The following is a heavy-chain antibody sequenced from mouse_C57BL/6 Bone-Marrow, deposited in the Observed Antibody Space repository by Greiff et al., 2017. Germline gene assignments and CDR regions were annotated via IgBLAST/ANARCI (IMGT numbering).Heavy chain of an antibody. CDR3: ARKGRTAQATIAY. CDR2: INPYNGGT. V-gene: IGHV1-19*01. Sequence: VQLQQSGPVLVKPGASVKMSCKASGYTFTDYYMNWVKQSHGKSLEWIGVINPYNGGTSYNQKFKGKATLTVDKSSSTAYMELNSLTSEDSAVYYCARKGRTAQATIAYWGQGTLVTVSA. D-gene: IGHD3-2*02. CDR1: GYTFTDYY. J-gene: IGHJ3*01.